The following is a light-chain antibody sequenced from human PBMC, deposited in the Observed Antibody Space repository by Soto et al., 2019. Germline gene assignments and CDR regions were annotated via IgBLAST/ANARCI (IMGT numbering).Light chain of an antibody. Sequence: DIQMTQSPSTLSASVGDRVTITCRASQSISSWLAWYQQKPGKAPKLLIYDASSLESGVPSRFSGSGSGTEFTLTISSRQPDDFATYYCQQYKSYLYTFGQGTKLEIK. CDR2: DAS. V-gene: IGKV1-5*01. CDR3: QQYKSYLYT. J-gene: IGKJ2*01. CDR1: QSISSW.